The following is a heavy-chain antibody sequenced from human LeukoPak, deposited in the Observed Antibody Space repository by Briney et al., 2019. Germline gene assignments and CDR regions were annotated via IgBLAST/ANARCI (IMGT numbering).Heavy chain of an antibody. CDR3: ARVGPYCSGGSCYDY. D-gene: IGHD2-15*01. CDR1: GFTVSSNY. J-gene: IGHJ4*02. CDR2: IYSGGST. Sequence: RGSLRLSCAASGFTVSSNYMSWVRQAPGKGLEWVSVIYSGGSTYYADSVKGRFTISRDNSKNTLYLQVNSLRAEDTAVYYCARVGPYCSGGSCYDYWGQGTLVTVSS. V-gene: IGHV3-66*01.